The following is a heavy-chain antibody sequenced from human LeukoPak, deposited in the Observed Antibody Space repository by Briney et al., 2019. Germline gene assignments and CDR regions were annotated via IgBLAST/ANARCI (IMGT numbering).Heavy chain of an antibody. CDR2: INPNSGGT. CDR1: GYTFTGYY. J-gene: IGHJ5*02. Sequence: ASVTVSCKASGYTFTGYYMHWVRQAPGQGLEWLGWINPNSGGTNYAQKFQGRVTMTRDTSISTAYMELSRLRSDDTAVYYCARDSTYYYDSSGFRRWFDPWGQGTLVTVSS. V-gene: IGHV1-2*02. CDR3: ARDSTYYYDSSGFRRWFDP. D-gene: IGHD3-22*01.